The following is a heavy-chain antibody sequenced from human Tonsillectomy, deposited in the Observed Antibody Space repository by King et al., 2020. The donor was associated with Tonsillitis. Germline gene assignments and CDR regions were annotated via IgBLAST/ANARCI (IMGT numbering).Heavy chain of an antibody. CDR3: ARQDGGYYYYYYALDV. V-gene: IGHV5-51*01. D-gene: IGHD4-23*01. CDR1: GYSFTSYW. Sequence: QLVQSGAGVKKPGESLKISCKGSGYSFTSYWIGWVRQMPGKGLEWMGIIYPGDSDIRYSPSFQGQVTISADKSISTAYLQWSSLKASDTAMYYCARQDGGYYYYYYALDVWGQGTTVTVSS. J-gene: IGHJ6*02. CDR2: IYPGDSDI.